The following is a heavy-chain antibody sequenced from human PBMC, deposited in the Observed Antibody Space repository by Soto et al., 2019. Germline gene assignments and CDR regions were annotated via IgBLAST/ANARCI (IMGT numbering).Heavy chain of an antibody. J-gene: IGHJ6*02. CDR1: GYSFTSYW. V-gene: IGHV5-51*01. CDR2: IYPGDSDT. Sequence: ESLKISCKGSGYSFTSYWLNWVRRIPGKGLEWMGVIYPGDSDTRYSPSFQGQVTISADKSINTAYLQWRSLKASDTAVYYCARHRGSPGSYFGMDVWGQGTTVTVSS. D-gene: IGHD5-12*01. CDR3: ARHRGSPGSYFGMDV.